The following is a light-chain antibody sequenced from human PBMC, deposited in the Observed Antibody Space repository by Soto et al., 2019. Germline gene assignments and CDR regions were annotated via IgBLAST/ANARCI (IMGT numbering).Light chain of an antibody. Sequence: EILMPQYPATLSVSPGERATLSCRATQSVSRNLAWYQQKPGQAPRLLIYGASTRATGIPARFSGSGFGTEFTLTIGSLQSEDSAVYYCQHYNNWLTWTFGQGTKVDTK. CDR1: QSVSRN. CDR3: QHYNNWLTWT. V-gene: IGKV3-15*01. J-gene: IGKJ1*01. CDR2: GAS.